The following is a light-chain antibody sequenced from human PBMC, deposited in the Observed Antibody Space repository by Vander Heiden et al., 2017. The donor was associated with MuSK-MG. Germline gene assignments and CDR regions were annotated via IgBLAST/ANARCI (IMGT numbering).Light chain of an antibody. Sequence: DIQMTQAPSSLSASVGDRVTITCRASQSITDYLNWYQQKPGKAPNLLIYAASSLQSGVPSRFSGSGSGADFTLTISRLQPEDFATYYCQQTDSSPMTFGQGTTVEIK. CDR1: QSITDY. CDR2: AAS. CDR3: QQTDSSPMT. J-gene: IGKJ1*01. V-gene: IGKV1-39*01.